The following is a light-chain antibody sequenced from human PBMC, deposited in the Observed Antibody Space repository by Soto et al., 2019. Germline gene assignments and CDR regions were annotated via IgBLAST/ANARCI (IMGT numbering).Light chain of an antibody. CDR3: QQSYTTPLS. Sequence: DIQITQSPSSLPASVGDRVSITCRASQSISSYLNWYQQKPGKAPNLLIFAASNLQSGVPSRFSGSGSGTDFTLAISSLQPEDFATYYCQQSYTTPLSFGGGTKWIS. CDR1: QSISSY. CDR2: AAS. J-gene: IGKJ4*01. V-gene: IGKV1-39*01.